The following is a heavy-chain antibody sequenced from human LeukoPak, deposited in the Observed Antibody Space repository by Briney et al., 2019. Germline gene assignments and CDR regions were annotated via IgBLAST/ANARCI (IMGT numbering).Heavy chain of an antibody. CDR2: IYYSGST. CDR1: GGSISSGGYY. V-gene: IGHV4-31*03. Sequence: SETLSLTCTVSGGSISSGGYYWSWLRQHPGMGLEWIGYIYYSGSTYYNPSLKSRVTISVDTSKNQFSLKLSSVTAADTAVYYCARVDNYNWFDPRGQGTLVTVSS. CDR3: ARVDNYNWFDP. D-gene: IGHD1-20*01. J-gene: IGHJ5*02.